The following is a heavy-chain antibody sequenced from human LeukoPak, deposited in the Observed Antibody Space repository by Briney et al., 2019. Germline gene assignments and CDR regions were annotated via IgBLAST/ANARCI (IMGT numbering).Heavy chain of an antibody. CDR2: ISGSGENT. Sequence: GGSLRLSCAASGFTLNTYAMNWVRQAPGKGLEWVSSISGSGENTYYADSVKGRFTISRDNSKNTLSLQMNSLRAEDTAVYYCAKGSVNYDILTGSYFDYWGQGTLVTVPS. J-gene: IGHJ4*02. CDR3: AKGSVNYDILTGSYFDY. CDR1: GFTLNTYA. V-gene: IGHV3-23*01. D-gene: IGHD3-9*01.